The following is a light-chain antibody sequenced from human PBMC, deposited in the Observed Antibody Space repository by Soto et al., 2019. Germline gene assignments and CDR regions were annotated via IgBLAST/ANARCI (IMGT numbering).Light chain of an antibody. CDR3: QQSYSPPWT. CDR1: QSVSSSY. Sequence: EIVLTQSPGALSLSTGERATLSCRASQSVSSSYLAWYQQKPGQAPRLLIYGASSRATGIPDRFSGSGSGTDFTLTISRLEPEDFATYYCQQSYSPPWTFGQGTKVDIK. CDR2: GAS. J-gene: IGKJ1*01. V-gene: IGKV3-20*01.